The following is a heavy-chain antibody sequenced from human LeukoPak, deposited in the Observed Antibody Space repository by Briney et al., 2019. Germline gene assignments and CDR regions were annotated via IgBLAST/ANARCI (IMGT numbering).Heavy chain of an antibody. J-gene: IGHJ4*02. CDR2: LNHSGST. CDR3: ARGRRY. V-gene: IGHV4-34*01. Sequence: SETLSLTCAVYGGSFSGYYWSWIRQPPGKGLEWIGELNHSGSTNYNPSLKSRVTISVDTSKNQFSLKLSSVTAADTAVYYCARGRRYWGQGTLVTVSS. CDR1: GGSFSGYY.